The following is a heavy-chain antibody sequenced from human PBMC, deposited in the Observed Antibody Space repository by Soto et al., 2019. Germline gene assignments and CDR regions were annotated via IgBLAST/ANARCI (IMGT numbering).Heavy chain of an antibody. D-gene: IGHD6-6*01. V-gene: IGHV3-11*01. J-gene: IGHJ4*02. CDR1: GFTFSDYS. CDR3: ARQAARNYIDS. Sequence: GGSLRLSCVASGFTFSDYSMSWIRQAPGKGLKWLAFIDSRGRTLSYADSVRGRFTISRDNAENSVYLQMDSLRADDTAVYYCARQAARNYIDSWGQGNSVTVSS. CDR2: IDSRGRTL.